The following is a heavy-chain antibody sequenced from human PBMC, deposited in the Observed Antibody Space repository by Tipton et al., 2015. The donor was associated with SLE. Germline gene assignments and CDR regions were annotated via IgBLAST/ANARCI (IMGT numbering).Heavy chain of an antibody. CDR1: GGSISSGGYY. D-gene: IGHD5-12*01. CDR2: IYFSGSA. Sequence: TLSLTCTVSGGSISSGGYYWNWIRHLPGKGLEWIGYIYFSGSAYYNPSLKSRVTISVDTPKNQFSLKLSSVTAADTAVYYCARGHERHYDSPNFDIWGQGTMVTVSS. V-gene: IGHV4-31*03. J-gene: IGHJ3*02. CDR3: ARGHERHYDSPNFDI.